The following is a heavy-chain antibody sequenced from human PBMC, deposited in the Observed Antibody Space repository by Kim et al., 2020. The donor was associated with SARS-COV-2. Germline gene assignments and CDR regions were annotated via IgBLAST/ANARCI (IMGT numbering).Heavy chain of an antibody. CDR2: IYYSGST. D-gene: IGHD2-15*01. CDR1: GGSISSYY. V-gene: IGHV4-59*13. Sequence: SETLSLTCTVSGGSISSYYWSWIRQPPGKGLEWIGYIYYSGSTNYNPSLKSRVTISVDTSKNQFSLKLSSVTAADTAVYYCARGVGYCSGGSCLGKGIDYWGQGTLVTVSS. J-gene: IGHJ4*02. CDR3: ARGVGYCSGGSCLGKGIDY.